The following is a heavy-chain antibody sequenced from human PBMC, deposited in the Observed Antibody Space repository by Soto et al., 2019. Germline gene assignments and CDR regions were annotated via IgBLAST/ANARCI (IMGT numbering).Heavy chain of an antibody. CDR2: IIPIFGTA. CDR1: GGTFSSYA. CDR3: ASLGYCSGGSCLLDYYYYYGMDV. J-gene: IGHJ6*02. Sequence: SVRVSCKASGGTFSSYAISWVRQAPGQGLEWMGGIIPIFGTANYAQKFQGRVTITADESTSTAYMELSSLRSEDTAVYYCASLGYCSGGSCLLDYYYYYGMDVWGQGTTVTVSS. D-gene: IGHD2-15*01. V-gene: IGHV1-69*13.